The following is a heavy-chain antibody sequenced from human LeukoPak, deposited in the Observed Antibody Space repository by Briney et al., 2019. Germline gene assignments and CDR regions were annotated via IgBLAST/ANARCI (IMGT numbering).Heavy chain of an antibody. Sequence: GGSLRLSCAASGFTFSSYGMHWVRQASGKGLEWVAVISYDGSNKYYADSVKGRFTISRDNSKNTLYLQMNSLRAEGTAVYYCARAVADAIDYWGQGTLVTVSS. CDR1: GFTFSSYG. CDR3: ARAVADAIDY. J-gene: IGHJ4*02. D-gene: IGHD6-19*01. CDR2: ISYDGSNK. V-gene: IGHV3-30*03.